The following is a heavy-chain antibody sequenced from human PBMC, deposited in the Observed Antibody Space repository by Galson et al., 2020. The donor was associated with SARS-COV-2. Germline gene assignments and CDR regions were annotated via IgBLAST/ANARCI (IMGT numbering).Heavy chain of an antibody. CDR1: GGTFSSYA. CDR3: ARVVGAGIFVVGY. J-gene: IGHJ4*02. D-gene: IGHD1-26*01. Sequence: SVKVSCKASGGTFSSYAISWVRQAPGQGLEWMGGIIPIFGTANYAQKFQGRVTITADESTSTAYMELSSLRSEDTAVYYCARVVGAGIFVVGYWGQGTLVTVSS. CDR2: IIPIFGTA. V-gene: IGHV1-69*13.